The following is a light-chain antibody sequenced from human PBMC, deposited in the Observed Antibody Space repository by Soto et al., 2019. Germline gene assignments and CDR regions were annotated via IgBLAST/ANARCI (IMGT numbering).Light chain of an antibody. J-gene: IGKJ5*01. V-gene: IGKV3D-15*01. CDR3: QQYGSASIT. CDR1: QSVSSN. Sequence: EIVMTQSPATLSVSPGERATLSCRASQSVSSNLAWYQQKPGQAPSLLIYGASTRASGIPDRFSGSGSGTDFTLTISRLEPEDFALYHCQQYGSASITFGQGTRLEIK. CDR2: GAS.